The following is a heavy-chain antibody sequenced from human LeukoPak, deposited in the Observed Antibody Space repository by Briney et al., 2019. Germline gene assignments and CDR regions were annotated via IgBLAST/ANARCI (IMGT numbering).Heavy chain of an antibody. Sequence: GGSLRLSCAASGFTFSSYSMNWVRQAPGKGLEWVSSISSSSSYIYYANSVKGRFTISRDNAKNSLYLQMNSLRAEDTAVYYCARGFRGYSYGNFDYWGQGTLVTVSS. CDR3: ARGFRGYSYGNFDY. V-gene: IGHV3-21*01. J-gene: IGHJ4*02. CDR1: GFTFSSYS. CDR2: ISSSSSYI. D-gene: IGHD5-18*01.